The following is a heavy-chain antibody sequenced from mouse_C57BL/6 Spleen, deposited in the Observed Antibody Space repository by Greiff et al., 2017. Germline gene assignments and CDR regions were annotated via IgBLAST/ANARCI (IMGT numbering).Heavy chain of an antibody. CDR2: FYPGSGSI. Sequence: QVQLKQSGAELVKPGASVKLSCKASGYTFTEYTIHWVKQRSGQGLEWIGWFYPGSGSIKYNEKFKDKATLTADKSSSTVYMELSRLTSEDSAVYFCARHEGQLRRYYYAMDYWGQGTSVTVSS. CDR3: ARHEGQLRRYYYAMDY. D-gene: IGHD3-2*02. J-gene: IGHJ4*01. CDR1: GYTFTEYT. V-gene: IGHV1-62-2*01.